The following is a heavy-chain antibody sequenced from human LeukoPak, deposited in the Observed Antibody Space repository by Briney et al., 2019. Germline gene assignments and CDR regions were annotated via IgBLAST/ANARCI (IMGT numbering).Heavy chain of an antibody. J-gene: IGHJ4*02. D-gene: IGHD3-10*01. CDR2: ISYDGSNE. CDR1: GFTFSYYA. CDR3: ARPIDNGSGSYYFDY. V-gene: IGHV3-30-3*01. Sequence: GGSLRLSCAASGFTFSYYAKHWVRQAPGKGLEWVAVISYDGSNEYYADSVKGRFTISRDNSKNTLSLQMDTLRPEDTAVYYCARPIDNGSGSYYFDYWGQGALVTVSS.